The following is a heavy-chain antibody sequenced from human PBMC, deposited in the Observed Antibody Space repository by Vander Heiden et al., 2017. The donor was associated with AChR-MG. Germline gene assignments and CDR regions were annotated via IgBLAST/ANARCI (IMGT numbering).Heavy chain of an antibody. V-gene: IGHV4-4*07. Sequence: QVQLQESGPGLVKPSETLSLTYTVSGGSISNSYWSWIRQPAGKGLEWIGRMYTSGSTNFNPSLKSRVTMSVDTSKNQFSLKLSSVTAADTAVYYCGRYHDSSGLSNWFDPWGQGTLVTVSS. CDR3: GRYHDSSGLSNWFDP. CDR1: GGSISNSY. D-gene: IGHD3-22*01. CDR2: MYTSGST. J-gene: IGHJ5*02.